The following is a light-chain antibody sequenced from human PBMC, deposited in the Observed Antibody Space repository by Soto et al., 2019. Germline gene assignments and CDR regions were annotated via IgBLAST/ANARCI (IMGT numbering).Light chain of an antibody. V-gene: IGKV2-28*01. Sequence: DIVMTQSPLSLPVTPGEPASISCRSSQSLLHSNGYNYLDWYLQKPGQSPQLLISLGSNRASGVPDRFSGSGSGTEFTLKIGRVEAEDVGVYYCMQALQTPPTFGGGTKVEIK. CDR2: LGS. CDR1: QSLLHSNGYNY. CDR3: MQALQTPPT. J-gene: IGKJ4*01.